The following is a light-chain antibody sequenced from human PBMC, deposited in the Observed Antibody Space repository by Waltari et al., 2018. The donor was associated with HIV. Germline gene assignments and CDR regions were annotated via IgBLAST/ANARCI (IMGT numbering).Light chain of an antibody. Sequence: DIQLTQSPSFLSASVGVRVTITCRASQAINNYLAWYQQQPGKAPKLLIYAASTLQSEVPSRFSGSGSGTEFTLTISGLQPADFATYYCLQLNSYPRTFGQGTKVEIK. J-gene: IGKJ1*01. CDR3: LQLNSYPRT. CDR2: AAS. CDR1: QAINNY. V-gene: IGKV1-9*01.